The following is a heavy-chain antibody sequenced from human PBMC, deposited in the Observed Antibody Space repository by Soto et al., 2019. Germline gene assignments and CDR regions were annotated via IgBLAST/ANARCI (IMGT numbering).Heavy chain of an antibody. CDR2: IYYSGSA. CDR1: GDSIGPYY. CDR3: ARLSSAWQDNWFDP. J-gene: IGHJ5*02. D-gene: IGHD6-19*01. Sequence: PSETLSLTCTVSGDSIGPYYWSWIRQPPGQRLEWIAYIYYSGSASYNPSLKSRLTISVDTSKNQFSVRLSSVTAADTAMYYCARLSSAWQDNWFDPWGQGTLVTVSS. V-gene: IGHV4-59*01.